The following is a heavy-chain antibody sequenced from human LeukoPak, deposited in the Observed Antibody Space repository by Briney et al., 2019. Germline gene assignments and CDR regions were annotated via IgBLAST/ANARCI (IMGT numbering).Heavy chain of an antibody. CDR3: ARVYSNYVVG. V-gene: IGHV4-38-2*02. Sequence: SETLSLTCTVSGGSISSYYWSWIRQPPGKGLEWIGSIYHSGSTYYNPSLKSRVTISVDTSKNQFSLKLSSVTAADTAVYYCARVYSNYVVGWGQGTLVTVSS. J-gene: IGHJ4*02. CDR1: GGSISSYY. CDR2: IYHSGST. D-gene: IGHD4-11*01.